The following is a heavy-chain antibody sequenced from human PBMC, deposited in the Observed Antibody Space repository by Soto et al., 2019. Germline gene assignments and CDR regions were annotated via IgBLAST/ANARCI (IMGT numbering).Heavy chain of an antibody. J-gene: IGHJ5*02. D-gene: IGHD3-3*01. CDR3: AKELYHRSASPWFDP. CDR2: LSASGATT. CDR1: GFTFSSSA. Sequence: GGSLRLSCAASGFTFSSSAMSWVRQAPGKGLEWVASLSASGATTSYADPVKGRVTISRGNSKNTLHLQMNSLRAEDTAIYYCAKELYHRSASPWFDPWGQGTLVTVSS. V-gene: IGHV3-23*01.